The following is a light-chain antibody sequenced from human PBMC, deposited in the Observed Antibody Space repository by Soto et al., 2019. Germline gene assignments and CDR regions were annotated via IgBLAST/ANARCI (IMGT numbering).Light chain of an antibody. Sequence: DIVMTQSPLSLPVTPGEPASISCRSSQSLLHSNGYNYLDWYLQKPGQSPQLLIYLGSNRAYGVPDMFSGSGSGKDYTLKINGLEAGDVGGYYCMQALQTPLPFGGGTKVDIK. V-gene: IGKV2-28*01. CDR2: LGS. CDR3: MQALQTPLP. CDR1: QSLLHSNGYNY. J-gene: IGKJ4*01.